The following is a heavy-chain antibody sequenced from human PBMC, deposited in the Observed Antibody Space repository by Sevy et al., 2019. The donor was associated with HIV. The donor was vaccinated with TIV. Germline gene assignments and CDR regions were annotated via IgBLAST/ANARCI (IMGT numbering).Heavy chain of an antibody. CDR1: GFTFSSYW. V-gene: IGHV3-7*01. Sequence: VGSLRLSCAASGFTFSSYWMSWVRQAPGKGLEWVANIKQDGSEKYYVDSVKGRFTISRDNAKNSLYLQMNSLRAEDTAVYYCARDRWEVRGVIGARYLYYYYGMDVWGQGTTVTVSS. CDR3: ARDRWEVRGVIGARYLYYYYGMDV. D-gene: IGHD3-10*01. CDR2: IKQDGSEK. J-gene: IGHJ6*02.